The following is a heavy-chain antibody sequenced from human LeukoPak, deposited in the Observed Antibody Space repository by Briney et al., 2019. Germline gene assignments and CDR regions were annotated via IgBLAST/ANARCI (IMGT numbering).Heavy chain of an antibody. Sequence: GGSLRLSCAASGFTVSSNYMSWVRQAPGKGLEWVSVIYCGGSTYYADSVKGRFTISRDNSKNTLYLQMNSLRAEDTAVYYCARARYCSGGSCYYAFDIWGQGTMVTVSS. D-gene: IGHD2-15*01. CDR1: GFTVSSNY. J-gene: IGHJ3*02. CDR3: ARARYCSGGSCYYAFDI. V-gene: IGHV3-53*01. CDR2: IYCGGST.